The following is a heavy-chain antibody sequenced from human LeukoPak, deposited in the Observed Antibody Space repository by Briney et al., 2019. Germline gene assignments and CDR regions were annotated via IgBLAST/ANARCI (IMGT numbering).Heavy chain of an antibody. Sequence: GGSLRLSCAASGFTFSSYGMHWVRQAPGKGLEWVSSIDASGGATYYADSVKGRFTISRDNSKNTFNLQMNNLRAEDTAVYFCAKGSGSGWYGWFAPWGQGTLVTVSS. CDR3: AKGSGSGWYGWFAP. CDR1: GFTFSSYG. D-gene: IGHD6-19*01. J-gene: IGHJ5*02. CDR2: IDASGGAT. V-gene: IGHV3-23*01.